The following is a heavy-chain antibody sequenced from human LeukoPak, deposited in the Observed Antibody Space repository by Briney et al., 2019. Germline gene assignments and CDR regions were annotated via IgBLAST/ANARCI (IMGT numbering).Heavy chain of an antibody. CDR3: ARHKYSGSYLFDY. CDR1: GGSISSYY. V-gene: IGHV4-59*08. J-gene: IGHJ4*02. D-gene: IGHD1-26*01. Sequence: SETLSLTCTVSGGSISSYYWSWIRQPPGKGLEWIGYIYYSGSTNYNPSLKSRVTISVDTSKNQFSLKLSSVTAADTAVYYCARHKYSGSYLFDYWGQGTLVTVSS. CDR2: IYYSGST.